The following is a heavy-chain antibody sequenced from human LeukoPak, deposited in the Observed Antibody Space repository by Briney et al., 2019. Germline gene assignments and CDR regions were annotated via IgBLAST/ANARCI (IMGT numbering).Heavy chain of an antibody. CDR2: ISSDGSST. D-gene: IGHD1-1*01. Sequence: AGGSLRLSCTASGFTFSSYWMHWVRQAPGKGLVWVSRISSDGSSTSYADSVKGRFTISRDNAKNTMYLQMNSLRAEDTAVYYCARDPGHAFDYWGQGTLVTVSS. J-gene: IGHJ4*02. V-gene: IGHV3-74*01. CDR3: ARDPGHAFDY. CDR1: GFTFSSYW.